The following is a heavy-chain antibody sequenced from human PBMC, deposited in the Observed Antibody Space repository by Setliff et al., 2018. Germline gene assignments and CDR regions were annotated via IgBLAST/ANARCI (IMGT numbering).Heavy chain of an antibody. CDR1: GYTFTSYG. CDR2: ISAYNGNT. V-gene: IGHV1-18*01. D-gene: IGHD3-10*01. J-gene: IGHJ3*02. CDR3: ARIKSSLVRGVISAFDI. Sequence: ASVKVSCKASGYTFTSYGISWVRQAPGQGLEWMGWISAYNGNTKYSQQFQGRVTITRDTSANTAYMELSSLRPEDTAVYYCARIKSSLVRGVISAFDIWGQGTMVTVSS.